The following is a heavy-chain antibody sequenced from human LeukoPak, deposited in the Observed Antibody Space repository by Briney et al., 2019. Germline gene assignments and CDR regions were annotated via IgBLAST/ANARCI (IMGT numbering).Heavy chain of an antibody. CDR2: TKSKVDGGTT. CDR1: GFTFSNAW. J-gene: IGHJ4*02. D-gene: IGHD3-16*01. Sequence: GGSLRLSCAGSGFTFSNAWMNWVRQAPGKGLEWVGRTKSKVDGGTTDYAAPVKGRFIVSRDDSRNTVYLQMNSLKTEDTAVYYCSTGGYYLDYWGQGTLVTVSS. V-gene: IGHV3-15*01. CDR3: STGGYYLDY.